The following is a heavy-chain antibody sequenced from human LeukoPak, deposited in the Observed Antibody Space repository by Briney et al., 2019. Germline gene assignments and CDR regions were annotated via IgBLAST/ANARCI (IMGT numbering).Heavy chain of an antibody. CDR3: ARAPAIRRWYYDFWSGFYYMDV. CDR2: IYYSGST. J-gene: IGHJ6*03. V-gene: IGHV4-59*01. CDR1: GGSISSYY. Sequence: SETLSLTCTVSGGSISSYYWSWIRQPPGKGLEWIGYIYYSGSTNYNPSFKSRVTISVDTSKNQSSLKLSSVTAADTAVYYCARAPAIRRWYYDFWSGFYYMDVWGKGTTVTVSS. D-gene: IGHD3-3*01.